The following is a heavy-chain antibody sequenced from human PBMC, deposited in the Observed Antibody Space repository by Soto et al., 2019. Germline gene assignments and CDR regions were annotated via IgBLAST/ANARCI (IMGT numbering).Heavy chain of an antibody. CDR2: IWYDGSNK. Sequence: PGGSLRLSCAASGFTFSSYGMHWVRQAPGKGLEWVAVIWYDGSNKYYADSVKGRFTISRDNSKNTLYLQMNNLRAEDTAVYYCARTVRYCSSTSCYGNWFDPWGQGTLVTVSS. V-gene: IGHV3-30*02. CDR3: ARTVRYCSSTSCYGNWFDP. J-gene: IGHJ5*02. D-gene: IGHD2-2*01. CDR1: GFTFSSYG.